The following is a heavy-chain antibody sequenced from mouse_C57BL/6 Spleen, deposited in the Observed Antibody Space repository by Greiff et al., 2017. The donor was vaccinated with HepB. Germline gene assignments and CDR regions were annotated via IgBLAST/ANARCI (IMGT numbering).Heavy chain of an antibody. CDR2: INPGSGGT. J-gene: IGHJ4*01. CDR3: ARSSGYVDDAMDY. D-gene: IGHD3-2*02. CDR1: GYAFTNYL. V-gene: IGHV1-54*01. Sequence: VQLQQSGAELVRPGTSVKVSCKASGYAFTNYLIEWVKQRPGQGLEWIGVINPGSGGTNYNEKFKGKATLTADKSSSTAYMQLSSLTSEDSAVYFCARSSGYVDDAMDYWGQGTSVTVSS.